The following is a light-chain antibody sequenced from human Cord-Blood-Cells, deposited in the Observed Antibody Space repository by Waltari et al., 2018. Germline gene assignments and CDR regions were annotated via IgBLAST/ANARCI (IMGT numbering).Light chain of an antibody. J-gene: IGLJ1*01. V-gene: IGLV3-25*03. CDR3: QSADSSGTYV. CDR2: NDS. CDR1: ALPQQY. Sequence: SYELTQPPSVSVSPGQTARITCSGDALPQQYAYWYQQKPGQAPVLVIYNDSERPSGIPERFSGSSSGTTVTLTISVVQAEDEADYYCQSADSSGTYVFGTGTKVTVL.